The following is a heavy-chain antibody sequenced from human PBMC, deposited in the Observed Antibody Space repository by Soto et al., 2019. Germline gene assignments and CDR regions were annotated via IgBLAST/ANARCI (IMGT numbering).Heavy chain of an antibody. CDR1: GVSISDGQYF. V-gene: IGHV4-31*03. Sequence: QVQLQESGPGLVMPSQTLSLTCTVSGVSISDGQYFWSWIRQHPGKGLEWIGYIHNNGSTYYNPSLRSRLRISIDTSKNQFFLSLNSVTAADTAVYYCARVPIPRWFGDNFWGQGMLVAVSS. CDR3: ARVPIPRWFGDNF. D-gene: IGHD3-10*01. CDR2: IHNNGST. J-gene: IGHJ4*02.